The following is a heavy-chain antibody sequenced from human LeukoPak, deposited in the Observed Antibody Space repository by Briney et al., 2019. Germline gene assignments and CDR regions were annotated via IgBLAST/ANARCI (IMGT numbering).Heavy chain of an antibody. Sequence: ASVKVSCKASGYTFTGYYMHWVRQAPGQGLEWMGWINPNSGGTNYAQKFQGRVTMTRDTSISTAYMELSRLRSDDTAVYYCARASIAIAAAGTHAFDIWGQGTMVTVSS. V-gene: IGHV1-2*02. CDR3: ARASIAIAAAGTHAFDI. CDR2: INPNSGGT. D-gene: IGHD6-13*01. CDR1: GYTFTGYY. J-gene: IGHJ3*02.